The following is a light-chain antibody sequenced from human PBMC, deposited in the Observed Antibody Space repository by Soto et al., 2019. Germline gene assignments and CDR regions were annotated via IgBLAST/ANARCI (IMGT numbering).Light chain of an antibody. J-gene: IGLJ2*01. CDR3: TSYTSDSSVI. Sequence: QSALTQPASVSGSPGQSVTISCTGSSSDIGGYRYVSWYQQRPGKAPKLIIYDVNYRPSGVSNRFSGSKSGSTASLTISGLQPEGGADYYCTSYTSDSSVIFGGGTKLTVL. CDR2: DVN. CDR1: SSDIGGYRY. V-gene: IGLV2-14*03.